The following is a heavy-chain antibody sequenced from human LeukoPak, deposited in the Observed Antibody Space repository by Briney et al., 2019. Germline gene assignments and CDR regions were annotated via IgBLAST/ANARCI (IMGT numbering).Heavy chain of an antibody. CDR3: ANPTSSPLGRYYYYYYMDV. D-gene: IGHD2-2*01. J-gene: IGHJ6*03. Sequence: GGSLRLSCAASGFTFSSYAMSWVRQAPGKGLEWVSAISGSGGSTYYADSVKGRFTISRDNSKNTLYLQMNSLRAEDTAVYYCANPTSSPLGRYYYYYYMDVWGKGTTVTVSS. V-gene: IGHV3-23*01. CDR2: ISGSGGST. CDR1: GFTFSSYA.